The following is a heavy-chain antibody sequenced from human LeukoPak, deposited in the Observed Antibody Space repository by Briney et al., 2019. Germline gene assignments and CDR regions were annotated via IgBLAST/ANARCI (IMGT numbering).Heavy chain of an antibody. Sequence: GRSLRLSCAASGFTFSSYSMNWVRQAPGEGLGWVSGISWNSGSRIYADSVKGRFTISRDNAKNSLYLQMNSLRAEGMALYYCAKANYGGWFDRWGQGTLVTVSS. J-gene: IGHJ5*02. D-gene: IGHD1-7*01. CDR1: GFTFSSYS. CDR3: AKANYGGWFDR. V-gene: IGHV3-9*03. CDR2: ISWNSGSR.